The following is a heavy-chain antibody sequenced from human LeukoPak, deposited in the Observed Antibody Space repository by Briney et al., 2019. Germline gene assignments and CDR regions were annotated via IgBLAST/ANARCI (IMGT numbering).Heavy chain of an antibody. D-gene: IGHD2-21*01. CDR1: GYTFTVYY. CDR2: INPSGGST. V-gene: IGHV1-46*01. Sequence: ASVTVSCKASGYTFTVYYMHWVRQAPGQGLEWMGIINPSGGSTSYAQKFQGRVTMTRDTSTSTVYMELSSLRSEDTAVYYCARDESTSILWWWGQGTLVTVSS. CDR3: ARDESTSILWW. J-gene: IGHJ1*01.